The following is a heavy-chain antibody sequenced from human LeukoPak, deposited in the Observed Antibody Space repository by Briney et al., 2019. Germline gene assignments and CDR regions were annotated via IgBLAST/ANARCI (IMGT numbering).Heavy chain of an antibody. CDR1: GGSFSSYY. D-gene: IGHD3-10*01. CDR3: ARHPVFYYGSGSPLMDV. CDR2: INHSGST. Sequence: SETLSLTCAVYGGSFSSYYWSWIRQPPGKGLEWIGEINHSGSTNYNPSLKSRVTISVDTSKNQFSLKLSSVTAADTAVYYCARHPVFYYGSGSPLMDVWGKGTTVTISS. J-gene: IGHJ6*03. V-gene: IGHV4-34*01.